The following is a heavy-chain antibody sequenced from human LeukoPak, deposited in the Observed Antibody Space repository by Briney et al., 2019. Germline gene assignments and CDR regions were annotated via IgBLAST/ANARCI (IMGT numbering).Heavy chain of an antibody. J-gene: IGHJ3*02. CDR1: GFTFSSYS. CDR3: ARYSVPATIGWGAFDI. CDR2: LSGSGVST. V-gene: IGHV3-23*01. Sequence: GGSLRLSCAASGFTFSSYSMNWVRQAPGKGLEWVSSLSGSGVSTYYADSVKGRFTISRDNSKNTLYLQMNSLRVEDTAVYHCARYSVPATIGWGAFDIWGQGTMVTVSS. D-gene: IGHD2-2*01.